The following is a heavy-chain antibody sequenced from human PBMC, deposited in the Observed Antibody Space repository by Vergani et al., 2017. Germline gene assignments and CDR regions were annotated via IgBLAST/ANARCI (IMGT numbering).Heavy chain of an antibody. CDR3: ARLYGRDSSGSKYFDY. J-gene: IGHJ4*02. Sequence: EVQLVQSGAEVKKPGESVKLSCQISGYSFTNYWIGWVRQMPGKGLEWMGIIHPADSDTRYSPSFQGQVTISVDKSISAAYLQRSSLRASDSAMYYCARLYGRDSSGSKYFDYWGQGTLVTVSS. CDR1: GYSFTNYW. CDR2: IHPADSDT. V-gene: IGHV5-51*01. D-gene: IGHD3-22*01.